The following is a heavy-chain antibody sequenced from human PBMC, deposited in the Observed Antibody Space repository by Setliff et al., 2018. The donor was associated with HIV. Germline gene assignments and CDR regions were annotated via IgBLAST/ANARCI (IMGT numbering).Heavy chain of an antibody. CDR2: IYYSGST. D-gene: IGHD3-10*01. CDR1: GGSISSYY. V-gene: IGHV4-59*01. Sequence: LSLTCTVSGGSISSYYWSWIRQPPGKGLEWIGYIYYSGSTNYNPSLKSRVTVSVDTSKNTLFLEVNSLRIDDTAVYYCAKDHMGWGGSGYHYYMDVWGKGTTVTVSS. CDR3: AKDHMGWGGSGYHYYMDV. J-gene: IGHJ6*03.